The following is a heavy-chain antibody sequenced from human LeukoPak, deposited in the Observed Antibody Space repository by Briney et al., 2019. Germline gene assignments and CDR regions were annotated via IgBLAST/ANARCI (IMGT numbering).Heavy chain of an antibody. CDR1: GGTFSSYA. CDR2: IIPILGIA. V-gene: IGHV1-69*04. D-gene: IGHD5-18*01. CDR3: AREPDGGYSYGKRVYY. J-gene: IGHJ4*02. Sequence: SVKVSCKASGGTFSSYAISWVRQAPGQGLEWMGRIIPILGIANYAQKFQGRVTITADKSTSTAYMELSSLRSEDTAVYYCAREPDGGYSYGKRVYYWGQGTLVTVSS.